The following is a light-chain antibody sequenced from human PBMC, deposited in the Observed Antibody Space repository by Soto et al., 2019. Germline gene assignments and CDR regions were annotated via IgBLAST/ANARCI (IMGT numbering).Light chain of an antibody. V-gene: IGKV2-28*01. J-gene: IGKJ2*01. Sequence: EIVMTQSPLSLPVTPGEPASISCRSSQSLLHSNGYKYLDWYLQKSGQSPQLLIYLGSNRASGVPDRFSGSGSGTDFTLKISRVEAEDVGVYYCMQALQTPLYTFGQGTKLEIK. CDR3: MQALQTPLYT. CDR1: QSLLHSNGYKY. CDR2: LGS.